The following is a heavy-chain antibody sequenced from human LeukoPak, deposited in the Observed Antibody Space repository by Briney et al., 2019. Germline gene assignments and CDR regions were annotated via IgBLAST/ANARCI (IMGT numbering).Heavy chain of an antibody. D-gene: IGHD2-8*02. J-gene: IGHJ4*02. Sequence: GGSLRLSCVASGLNFNSRWMDWVRRAPGQGLEWVASMKEDGSETHYVDSVRGRFTISRDNDKNSLYLQMNNLRAEDTAMYYCARDGGWWRFDFWGQGALVTVSS. CDR1: GLNFNSRW. V-gene: IGHV3-7*03. CDR2: MKEDGSET. CDR3: ARDGGWWRFDF.